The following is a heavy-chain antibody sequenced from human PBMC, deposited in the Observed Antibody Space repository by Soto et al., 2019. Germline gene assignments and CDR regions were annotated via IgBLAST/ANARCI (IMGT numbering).Heavy chain of an antibody. CDR2: IYPNSGDT. D-gene: IGHD6-19*01. Sequence: GASVKVSCKASGYSFAGYYIHWLRQAPGQGLEWMGWIYPNSGDTKSAQKFQGRLTLTRDTSITTAYMELSSLRSDDTAIYYCASLQTSGWYGVHWGQGTLVTVSS. CDR1: GYSFAGYY. CDR3: ASLQTSGWYGVH. J-gene: IGHJ4*02. V-gene: IGHV1-2*02.